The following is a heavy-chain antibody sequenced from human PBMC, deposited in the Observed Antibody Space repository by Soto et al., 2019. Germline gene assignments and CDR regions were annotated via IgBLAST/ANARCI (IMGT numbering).Heavy chain of an antibody. CDR2: INPNIGGT. J-gene: IGHJ4*02. CDR3: ASAAVTGTAGLDF. V-gene: IGHV1-2*02. D-gene: IGHD6-19*01. Sequence: GASLKVSCEASGYTFSGSYMHWERQAPGQGLEWMGWINPNIGGTKSAETFQGRVTMTRDTSISTAYMELSRLTSDDTAVYYCASAAVTGTAGLDFWGQVTQVTVSS. CDR1: GYTFSGSY.